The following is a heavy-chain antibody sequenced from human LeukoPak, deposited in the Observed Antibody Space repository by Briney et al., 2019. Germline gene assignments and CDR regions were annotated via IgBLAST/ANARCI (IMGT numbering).Heavy chain of an antibody. Sequence: GGSLRLSCAASGFTFSNAWMSWVRQAPGKGLEWVGRIKSKTDGGTTDYAAPVKGRFTISRDDSKNTLYLQMNSLKTEDTAVYHCTTDRVVTTYFYYYYGMDVWGQGTTVTVSS. D-gene: IGHD2-21*02. V-gene: IGHV3-15*01. CDR1: GFTFSNAW. J-gene: IGHJ6*02. CDR3: TTDRVVTTYFYYYYGMDV. CDR2: IKSKTDGGTT.